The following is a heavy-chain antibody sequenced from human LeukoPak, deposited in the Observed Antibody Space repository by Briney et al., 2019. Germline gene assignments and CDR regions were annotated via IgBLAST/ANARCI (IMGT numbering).Heavy chain of an antibody. Sequence: GGSLRLSCAASGFIFSDSAMHWVRQAPGKGLEWVSVIYSGGSTYYADSVKGRFTISRDNSKNTLYLQMNSLRAEDTAVYYCARDGGLGSSYSADAFDIWGQGTMVTVSS. V-gene: IGHV3-66*01. CDR3: ARDGGLGSSYSADAFDI. CDR1: GFIFSDSA. D-gene: IGHD2-15*01. CDR2: IYSGGST. J-gene: IGHJ3*02.